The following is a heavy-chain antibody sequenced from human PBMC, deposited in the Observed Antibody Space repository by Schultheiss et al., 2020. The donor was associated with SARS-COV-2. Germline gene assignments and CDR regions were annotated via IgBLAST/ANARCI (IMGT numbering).Heavy chain of an antibody. V-gene: IGHV2-5*02. CDR1: GFSLTTSGVG. CDR2: IYWDDDK. CDR3: ARVGYCSSTSCYYTIPNWFDP. Sequence: GPTLVKPTQTLTLTCTFSGFSLTTSGVGVGWIRQPPGKALEWLALIYWDDDKRYSPSLKSRLTITKDTSKNQVVLTMTNMDPVDTATYYCARVGYCSSTSCYYTIPNWFDPWGQGTLVTVSS. J-gene: IGHJ5*02. D-gene: IGHD2-2*01.